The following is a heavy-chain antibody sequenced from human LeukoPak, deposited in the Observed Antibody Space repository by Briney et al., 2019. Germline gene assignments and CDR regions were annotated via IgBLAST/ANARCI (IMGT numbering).Heavy chain of an antibody. Sequence: GGSLRLSCAASGFTFSSYGMHWVRQAPGKGLEWVAVISYDGSNKYYADSVKGRFTISRDNSKNTLYLQMNSLRAEDTAVYYCAKKQLYNWFDPWGQGTLVTVSS. CDR3: AKKQLYNWFDP. V-gene: IGHV3-30*18. J-gene: IGHJ5*02. CDR2: ISYDGSNK. CDR1: GFTFSSYG. D-gene: IGHD6-13*01.